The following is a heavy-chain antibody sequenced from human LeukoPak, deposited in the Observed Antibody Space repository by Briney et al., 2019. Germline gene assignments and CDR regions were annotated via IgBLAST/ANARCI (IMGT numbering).Heavy chain of an antibody. V-gene: IGHV1-46*01. D-gene: IGHD3-22*01. J-gene: IGHJ5*02. CDR3: AREGAPRYDSSGYYHNWFDP. CDR2: INPSGGST. Sequence: GASVKVSCKASGYTFTSYYMHWVRQVPGQGLEWMGIINPSGGSTSYAQKFQGRVTMTRDMSTSTVYMELSSLRSEDTAVYYCAREGAPRYDSSGYYHNWFDPWGQGTLVTVSS. CDR1: GYTFTSYY.